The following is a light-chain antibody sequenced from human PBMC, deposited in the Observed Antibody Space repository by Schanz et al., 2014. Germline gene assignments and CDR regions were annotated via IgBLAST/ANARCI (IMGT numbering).Light chain of an antibody. CDR1: SSDVGVYNY. CDR3: SSYAGTNNLKV. CDR2: DVS. V-gene: IGLV2-11*01. Sequence: QSALTQPRSVSGSPGQSVTISCTGTSSDVGVYNYVSWYQQHPGKAPKLMIYDVSKRPSGVPDRFSGSKSGNTASLTISGLQAEDEADYYCSSYAGTNNLKVFGGGTKLTVL. J-gene: IGLJ3*02.